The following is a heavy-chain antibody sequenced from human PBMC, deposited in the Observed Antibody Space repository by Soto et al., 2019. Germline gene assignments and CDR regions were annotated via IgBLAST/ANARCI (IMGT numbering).Heavy chain of an antibody. J-gene: IGHJ5*02. CDR3: ASGHYGDYTSGWFDP. V-gene: IGHV4-59*01. D-gene: IGHD4-17*01. CDR1: GGSIISYY. CDR2: IYYSGST. Sequence: SETLSLTCTVSGGSIISYYWSWMRQPPGKGLEWIGYIYYSGSTNYNPSLKSRVTISVDTSKNQFSLKLSSVTAADTAVYYCASGHYGDYTSGWFDPWGQGTLVTVSS.